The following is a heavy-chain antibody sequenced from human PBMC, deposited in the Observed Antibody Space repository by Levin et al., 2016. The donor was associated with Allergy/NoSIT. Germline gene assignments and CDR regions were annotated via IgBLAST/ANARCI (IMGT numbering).Heavy chain of an antibody. Sequence: SETLSLTCTVSGDSISSYYWSWIRQPPGRGLEWIGYIYYSGRTNYNPSLKSRITISVDTSENQFSLKLSSVTAADTAVYYCARGFDFGATIYDYWGQGTLVTVSS. CDR1: GDSISSYY. V-gene: IGHV4-59*08. J-gene: IGHJ4*02. D-gene: IGHD5-12*01. CDR3: ARGFDFGATIYDY. CDR2: IYYSGRT.